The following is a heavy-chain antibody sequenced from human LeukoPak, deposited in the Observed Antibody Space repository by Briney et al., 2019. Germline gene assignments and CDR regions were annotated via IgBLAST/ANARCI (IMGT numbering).Heavy chain of an antibody. D-gene: IGHD2-2*02. Sequence: SETLSLTCAVYGGSFSGYYWSWLRQPPGKGLEWIGEINHSGSTNYNPSLKSRVTISVDTSKNQFSLKLSSVTAADTAVYYCARGTSWRGYCSSTSCHRVWFDPWGQGTLVTVSS. V-gene: IGHV4-34*01. CDR1: GGSFSGYY. CDR2: INHSGST. J-gene: IGHJ5*02. CDR3: ARGTSWRGYCSSTSCHRVWFDP.